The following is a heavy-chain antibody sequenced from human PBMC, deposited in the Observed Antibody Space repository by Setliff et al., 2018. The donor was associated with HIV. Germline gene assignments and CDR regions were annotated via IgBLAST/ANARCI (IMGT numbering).Heavy chain of an antibody. Sequence: GASVKVSCKASGGSLNNYAISWVRQAPGQGLEWMGWINTNTGNQTYAQGFTGRFVFSLDTSVSTAYLQISSLKAEDTAVYYCARTEEAMVRGVRSYYYYGMDVWGQGTTVTVSS. J-gene: IGHJ6*02. CDR3: ARTEEAMVRGVRSYYYYGMDV. D-gene: IGHD3-10*01. V-gene: IGHV7-4-1*02. CDR1: GGSLNNYA. CDR2: INTNTGNQ.